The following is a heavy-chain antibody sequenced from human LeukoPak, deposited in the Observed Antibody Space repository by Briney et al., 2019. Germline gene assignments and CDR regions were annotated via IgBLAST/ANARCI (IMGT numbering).Heavy chain of an antibody. J-gene: IGHJ4*02. CDR1: GFTFSSYA. CDR3: AKDLPDYVWGSYRTPYNY. V-gene: IGHV3-23*01. D-gene: IGHD3-16*02. CDR2: ISGSGGST. Sequence: GGSLRLSCAASGFTFSSYAMSWVRQAPGKGLEWVSAISGSGGSTYYADSVKGRFTISRDNSKNTLYLQMNSLRAEDTAVYYCAKDLPDYVWGSYRTPYNYWGQGTLVTVSS.